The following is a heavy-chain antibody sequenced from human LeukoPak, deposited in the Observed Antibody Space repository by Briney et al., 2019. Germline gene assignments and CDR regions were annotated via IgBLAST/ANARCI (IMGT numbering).Heavy chain of an antibody. J-gene: IGHJ3*02. D-gene: IGHD2-2*01. V-gene: IGHV3-30*02. CDR2: IRYDGSNT. CDR3: AKDHCSSTNCQGNAFDI. CDR1: EFTFSSYG. Sequence: GGSLRLSCAASEFTFSSYGIHWVRQAPGKGLEWVAFIRYDGSNTYYTDSVKGRFTISRDNSKNTLYLQMNSLRAEDTAVYYCAKDHCSSTNCQGNAFDIWGRGTMVTVSS.